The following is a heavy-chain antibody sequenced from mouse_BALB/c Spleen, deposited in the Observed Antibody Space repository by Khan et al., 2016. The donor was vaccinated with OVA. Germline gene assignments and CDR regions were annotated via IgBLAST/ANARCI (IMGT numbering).Heavy chain of an antibody. CDR1: GSSSTSYG. V-gene: IGHV2-3*01. J-gene: IGHJ3*01. CDR3: AIMLYGYDWFAY. CDR2: IWSDGNT. D-gene: IGHD2-2*01. Sequence: QVQLKQSGPGLVAPSQSLSITCTVSGSSSTSYGVSWARQTPGKGLEWVGVIWSDGNTNYHSSLKSRLTITKDNSKSQVLLKMNSLQTDDTATYYCAIMLYGYDWFAYWGQGSLVPVSA.